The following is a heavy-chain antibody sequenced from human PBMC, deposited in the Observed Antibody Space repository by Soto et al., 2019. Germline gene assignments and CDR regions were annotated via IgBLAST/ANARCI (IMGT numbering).Heavy chain of an antibody. J-gene: IGHJ4*02. CDR1: GGSINSGDYY. V-gene: IGHV4-30-4*01. CDR2: IYYSGST. D-gene: IGHD3-22*01. Sequence: PSETLSLTCTVSGGSINSGDYYWSWIRQPPGKGLEWIGYIYYSGSTYHNPSLKSRINISVDTSKNQFSLKLSSVTAADTAVYYCARAAYDGIGSYFDYWGQGTLVTVSS. CDR3: ARAAYDGIGSYFDY.